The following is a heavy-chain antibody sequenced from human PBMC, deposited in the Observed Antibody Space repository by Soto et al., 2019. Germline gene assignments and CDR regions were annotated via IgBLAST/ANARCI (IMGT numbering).Heavy chain of an antibody. CDR1: GFTFDDYA. D-gene: IGHD3-16*01. Sequence: EVQLVESGGGLVQPGRSLRLSCAASGFTFDDYAMHWVRQAPGKGLEWVSGISWNSGSIGYADSVKGRFTISRDNAKNSLYLQMNSLRAEDTALDYCAKDTTPRPGGAFDIWGQGTMVTVSS. CDR3: AKDTTPRPGGAFDI. J-gene: IGHJ3*02. V-gene: IGHV3-9*01. CDR2: ISWNSGSI.